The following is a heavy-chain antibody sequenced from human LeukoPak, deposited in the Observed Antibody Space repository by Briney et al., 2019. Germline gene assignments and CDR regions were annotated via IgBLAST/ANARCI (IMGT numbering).Heavy chain of an antibody. J-gene: IGHJ4*02. CDR3: ARTPYSGSYYDPYYFDY. D-gene: IGHD1-26*01. CDR1: GYTFTSYY. V-gene: IGHV1-18*04. CDR2: ISVYNDNT. Sequence: ASVKVSCKASGYTFTSYYMHWVRQAPGQGLEWMGWISVYNDNTNYAQKLQGRVTMTTDTSTSTAYMDLRSLRSDDTAVYYCARTPYSGSYYDPYYFDYWGQGTLVTVSS.